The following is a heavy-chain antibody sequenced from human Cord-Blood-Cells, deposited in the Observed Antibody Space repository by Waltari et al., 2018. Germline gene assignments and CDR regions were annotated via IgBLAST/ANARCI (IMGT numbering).Heavy chain of an antibody. CDR3: ARDPYNWNYGDAVDI. V-gene: IGHV1-2*02. CDR1: GYTFTGYY. CDR2: INPNSGGT. J-gene: IGHJ3*02. Sequence: QVQLVQSGAEVKKPGASVKVSCKASGYTFTGYYMHWVRQAPGQGLAWMGWINPNSGGTNYAQKLQGRVTMTRDTSTSTAYTELSRMRTDDTAVYYGARDPYNWNYGDAVDIWGQGTMVTVSS. D-gene: IGHD1-7*01.